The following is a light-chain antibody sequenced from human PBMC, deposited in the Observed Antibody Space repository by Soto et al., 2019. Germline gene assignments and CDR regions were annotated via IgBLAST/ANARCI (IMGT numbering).Light chain of an antibody. J-gene: IGLJ1*01. Sequence: QSVLTQPPSVSGAPGQRVSISCTGSSSNIGAGYDVHWYQHLPGTAPKLLIYANNNRPSGVPDRFSGSKSGTSASLAITGLQAEDEADYYCQSYASSWSPRYVVGTGTKVTVL. V-gene: IGLV1-40*01. CDR3: QSYASSWSPRYV. CDR1: SSNIGAGYD. CDR2: ANN.